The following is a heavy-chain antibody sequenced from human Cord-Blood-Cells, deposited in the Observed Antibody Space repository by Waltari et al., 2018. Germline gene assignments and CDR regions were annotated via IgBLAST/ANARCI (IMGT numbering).Heavy chain of an antibody. D-gene: IGHD3-9*01. CDR3: ARVLMMSPEDY. V-gene: IGHV4-34*01. CDR1: GGSFSGYY. J-gene: IGHJ4*02. CDR2: INHSGST. Sequence: QVQLQQWGAGLLKPSETLSLTCAVYGGSFSGYYWSWIRQPPGKGLEWIGEINHSGSTNYNPSLKSRVTISVDTSKNQFSLKLSSVTAADTAVYYCARVLMMSPEDYWGQGTLVTVSS.